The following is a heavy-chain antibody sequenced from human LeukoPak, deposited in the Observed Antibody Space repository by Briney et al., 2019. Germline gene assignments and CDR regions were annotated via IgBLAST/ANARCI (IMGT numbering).Heavy chain of an antibody. CDR3: ARADYFGSGSYYEHYWYFDL. CDR2: IYTSVNS. J-gene: IGHJ2*01. CDR1: GGSINNYY. V-gene: IGHV4-4*07. D-gene: IGHD3-10*01. Sequence: RPSETLSLTCNVSGGSINNYYWNWIRQPAGKGLEWIGRIYTSVNSNYNPSLKGRVTMSVDTSRNQFSLKLSSVTAADTAVYYCARADYFGSGSYYEHYWYFDLWGRGTLVTASS.